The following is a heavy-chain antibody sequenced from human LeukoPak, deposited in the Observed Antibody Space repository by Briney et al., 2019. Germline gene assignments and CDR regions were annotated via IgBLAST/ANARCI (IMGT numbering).Heavy chain of an antibody. Sequence: GGTLRLSCAASGFTFSSYGMSWVRQAPGKGLEWVSAITGSGGSTYYADSVKGRFTISRDNAKNSLYLQMNSLRAEDTAVYYCARGTVGATNGYWGQGTLVTVSS. V-gene: IGHV3-23*01. CDR2: ITGSGGST. J-gene: IGHJ4*02. CDR1: GFTFSSYG. D-gene: IGHD1-26*01. CDR3: ARGTVGATNGY.